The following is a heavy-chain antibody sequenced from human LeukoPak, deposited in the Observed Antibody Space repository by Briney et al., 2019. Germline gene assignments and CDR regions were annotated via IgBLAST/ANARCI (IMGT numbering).Heavy chain of an antibody. V-gene: IGHV3-23*01. J-gene: IGHJ3*02. CDR3: ASDKYYFESSGRSAANAFDI. Sequence: GGSLRLSCAASGFTFSSYAMSWVRQAPGKGLEWVSAISGSGGSTYYADSVRGRFTISRDNAKNSLYLQMNSLRAEDTAVYYCASDKYYFESSGRSAANAFDIWGQGTMVTVSS. D-gene: IGHD3-22*01. CDR2: ISGSGGST. CDR1: GFTFSSYA.